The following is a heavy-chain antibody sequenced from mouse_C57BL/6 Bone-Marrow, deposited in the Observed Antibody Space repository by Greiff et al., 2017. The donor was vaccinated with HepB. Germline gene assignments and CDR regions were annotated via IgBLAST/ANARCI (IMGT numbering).Heavy chain of an antibody. Sequence: QVQLQQSGAELVRPGASVKLSCKASGYTFTDYYINWVKQRPGQGLEWIARIYPGSGNTYYNEKFKGKATLTAEKSSSTAYMQLSSLTSEGAAVYFCARGLTVPYWGQGTLVTVSA. CDR1: GYTFTDYY. D-gene: IGHD3-1*01. CDR2: IYPGSGNT. V-gene: IGHV1-76*01. J-gene: IGHJ3*01. CDR3: ARGLTVPY.